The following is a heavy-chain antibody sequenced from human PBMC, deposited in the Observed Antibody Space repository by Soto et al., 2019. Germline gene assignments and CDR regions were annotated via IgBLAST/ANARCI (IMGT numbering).Heavy chain of an antibody. Sequence: GGSLRLSCAASGFTFSSYAMSWVRQAPGKGLEWVSAISGSGGSTYYADSVKGRFTISRDNSKNTLYLQMNSLRAEDTAVYYCAKDGGGYSSGWYYSETDFDYWGQGTLVTVSS. CDR1: GFTFSSYA. CDR2: ISGSGGST. V-gene: IGHV3-23*01. J-gene: IGHJ4*02. D-gene: IGHD6-19*01. CDR3: AKDGGGYSSGWYYSETDFDY.